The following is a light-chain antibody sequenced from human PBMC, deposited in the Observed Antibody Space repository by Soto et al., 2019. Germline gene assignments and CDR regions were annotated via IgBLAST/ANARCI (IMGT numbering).Light chain of an antibody. CDR2: EVT. V-gene: IGLV2-14*01. Sequence: QSALTQPASVSGSPGQSITISCSGTSTDIGNSNYVSWYQQHPGKTPKLIIYEVTKRPSGTSTRFSGSKSGNTASLTISGLQAEDEGDYYCTSFAPGRIYVFGSGTKVTVL. CDR1: STDIGNSNY. CDR3: TSFAPGRIYV. J-gene: IGLJ1*01.